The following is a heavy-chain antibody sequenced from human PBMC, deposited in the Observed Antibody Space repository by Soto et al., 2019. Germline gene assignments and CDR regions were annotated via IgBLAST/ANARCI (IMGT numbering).Heavy chain of an antibody. Sequence: QVQLVQSGAEVKKPGASVKVSCKASGYTFTSYGISWVRQAPGHGLEWMGWISAYNGNTNYAQKLQGRVTMTTDTSTSTAYMELRSLRADDTAVYYCARVSGVVVAAMDWFDPWGQGTLVTVSS. J-gene: IGHJ5*02. CDR1: GYTFTSYG. CDR3: ARVSGVVVAAMDWFDP. V-gene: IGHV1-18*01. CDR2: ISAYNGNT. D-gene: IGHD2-15*01.